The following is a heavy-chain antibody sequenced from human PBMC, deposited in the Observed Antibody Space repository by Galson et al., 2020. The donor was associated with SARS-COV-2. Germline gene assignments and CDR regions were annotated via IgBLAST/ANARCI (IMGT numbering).Heavy chain of an antibody. J-gene: IGHJ4*02. V-gene: IGHV3-23*01. Sequence: GGSLRLSCAASGFTFSSYDMSWVRQAPGKGLEWDSAISGSGGSTYYADSVKGRFTISRDNSKNTLYLQMNSLRAEDTAVYYCAKDSAVSDYAYDYWGQGTLVTVSS. CDR1: GFTFSSYD. CDR3: AKDSAVSDYAYDY. CDR2: ISGSGGST. D-gene: IGHD2-2*01.